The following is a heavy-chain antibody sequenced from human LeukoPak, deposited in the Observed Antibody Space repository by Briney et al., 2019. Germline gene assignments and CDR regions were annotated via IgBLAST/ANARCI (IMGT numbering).Heavy chain of an antibody. D-gene: IGHD3-10*01. Sequence: AGGSLRLSCAASGFTFSSHDMHWVRRPTGKGLEWVSTISPAGHTYYADSVKGRFTISREDAENSVYLQTNSLSAGDTAVYYCARGYYFASGSLIDYWGQGILVTVSS. CDR3: ARGYYFASGSLIDY. CDR1: GFTFSSHD. V-gene: IGHV3-13*04. CDR2: ISPAGHT. J-gene: IGHJ4*02.